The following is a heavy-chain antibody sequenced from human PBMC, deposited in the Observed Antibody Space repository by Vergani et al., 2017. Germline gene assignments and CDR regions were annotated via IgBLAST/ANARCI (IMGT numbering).Heavy chain of an antibody. D-gene: IGHD3-9*01. J-gene: IGHJ6*02. Sequence: QVQLVQSGAEVKKPGASVKVSCKASGYTFTGYYMHWVRQAPGQGLEWMGWINPNSGGTNYAQKFQGWVTMTRDTSISTAYMELSRLRSDDTAVYYCARGSWSVRYFDWPMGHGMDVWGQGTTVTVSS. V-gene: IGHV1-2*04. CDR3: ARGSWSVRYFDWPMGHGMDV. CDR2: INPNSGGT. CDR1: GYTFTGYY.